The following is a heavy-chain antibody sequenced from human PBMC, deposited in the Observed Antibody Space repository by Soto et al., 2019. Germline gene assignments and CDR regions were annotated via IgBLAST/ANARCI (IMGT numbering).Heavy chain of an antibody. CDR2: IYYSGST. CDR1: SGSISIHY. J-gene: IGHJ4*02. CDR3: ARLEELRYYFDY. V-gene: IGHV4-59*08. Sequence: QVQLQESGPGLVKPSETLSLTCTVSSGSISIHYWSWIRQPPGKGLEWIGYIYYSGSTNYNPSLKSRVTISMDTSKNQFSLRLSSVPAADTAVYYCARLEELRYYFDYWGQGTLVTVSS. D-gene: IGHD1-1*01.